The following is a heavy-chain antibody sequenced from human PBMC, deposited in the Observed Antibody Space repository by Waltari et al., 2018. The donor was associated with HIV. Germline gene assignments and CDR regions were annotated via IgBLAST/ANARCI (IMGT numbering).Heavy chain of an antibody. V-gene: IGHV4-59*01. CDR3: ASYGGNSAFDY. CDR2: IYYSGST. Sequence: QVQLQESGPGLVKPSETLSLTCPVPGGSISSYYGSWIRQPPGKGLEWIGYIYYSGSTNYNPSLKSRVTISVDTSKNQFSLKLSSVTAADTAVYYCASYGGNSAFDYWGQGTLVTVSS. CDR1: GGSISSYY. J-gene: IGHJ4*02. D-gene: IGHD4-17*01.